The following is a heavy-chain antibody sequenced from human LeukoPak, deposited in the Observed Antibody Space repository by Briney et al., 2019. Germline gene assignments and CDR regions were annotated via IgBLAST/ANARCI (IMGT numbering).Heavy chain of an antibody. V-gene: IGHV3-23*01. CDR1: GFTFSSFA. Sequence: PGGSLRLSCAASGFTFSSFAMSWVRQAPGKGLEWVSGISGSGASTYYAGSVKGRFTISRDNSKNTLYLQMNSLRVEDTAVYYCAKDRTTVTPIALFDYWGQGTLVTVSS. D-gene: IGHD4-17*01. CDR3: AKDRTTVTPIALFDY. CDR2: ISGSGAST. J-gene: IGHJ4*02.